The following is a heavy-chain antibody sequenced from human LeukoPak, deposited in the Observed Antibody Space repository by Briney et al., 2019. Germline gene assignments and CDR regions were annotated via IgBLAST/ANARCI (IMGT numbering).Heavy chain of an antibody. D-gene: IGHD1-26*01. CDR3: ARDPVGATADNWFDP. Sequence: GGSLRLSCAASGFTFRDYYTSWIRQAPGKGLESVSYISSSGSTIYYADSVKGRFTISRENAKNSLYLQMNSLRAEDTAVYYCARDPVGATADNWFDPWGQGTLVTVSS. CDR1: GFTFRDYY. J-gene: IGHJ5*02. CDR2: ISSSGSTI. V-gene: IGHV3-11*04.